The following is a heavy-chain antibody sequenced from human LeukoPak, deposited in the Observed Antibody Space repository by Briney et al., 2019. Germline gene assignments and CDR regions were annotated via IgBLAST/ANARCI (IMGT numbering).Heavy chain of an antibody. D-gene: IGHD3-16*01. J-gene: IGHJ5*02. V-gene: IGHV4-59*01. Sequence: SETLSLTCTASGGSIGSYYWSWIRQPPGKGLEWIGYVYYSGSTNYNPSLKSRVTISVDTSKNQFSLKLSSVTAADTAVYYCAREGGTVWFDPWGQGTLVTVS. CDR1: GGSIGSYY. CDR2: VYYSGST. CDR3: AREGGTVWFDP.